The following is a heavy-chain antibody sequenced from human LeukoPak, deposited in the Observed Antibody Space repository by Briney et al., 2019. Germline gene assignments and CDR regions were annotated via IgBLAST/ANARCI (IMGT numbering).Heavy chain of an antibody. CDR2: FGSSGDNT. CDR1: GFTFASYA. D-gene: IGHD3-10*01. Sequence: GESLRLSCSASGFTFASYAMYWVRQAPGKGLEDVSAFGSSGDNTHYADSVKGRFTISSDNSKNTLYLQMSSLRAEDTAVYYCVKGSAYFYGSGTHFDYWGQGTLVTVSS. J-gene: IGHJ4*02. V-gene: IGHV3-64D*06. CDR3: VKGSAYFYGSGTHFDY.